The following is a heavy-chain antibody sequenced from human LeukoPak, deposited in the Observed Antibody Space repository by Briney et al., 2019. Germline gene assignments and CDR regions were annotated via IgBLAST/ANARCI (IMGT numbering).Heavy chain of an antibody. V-gene: IGHV3-64*01. CDR2: ISSNGGST. CDR1: GFTFSSYA. J-gene: IGHJ6*03. D-gene: IGHD6-13*01. Sequence: PGGSLRLSCAASGFTFSSYAMHWVRQAPGKGLEYVSAISSNGGSTYYANSVKGRFTISRDNSKNTLYLQMGSLRAEDMAVYYCASGTGYSSSWYPEYMDVWGKGTTVTVSS. CDR3: ASGTGYSSSWYPEYMDV.